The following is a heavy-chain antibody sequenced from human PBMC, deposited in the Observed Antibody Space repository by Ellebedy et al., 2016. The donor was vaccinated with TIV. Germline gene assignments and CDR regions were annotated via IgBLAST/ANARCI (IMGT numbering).Heavy chain of an antibody. D-gene: IGHD1-26*01. CDR1: GFTFNTYS. J-gene: IGHJ4*02. CDR3: ARGGAGFDSMNRELSFDS. CDR2: IRSSINSI. Sequence: GGSLRLSXAASGFTFNTYSMNWVRQAPGKGLEWVAFIRSSINSISYADSVKGRFTISRDDAENSLYLQMNILRDEDTALYYCARGGAGFDSMNRELSFDSWGQGTLVIVSS. V-gene: IGHV3-48*02.